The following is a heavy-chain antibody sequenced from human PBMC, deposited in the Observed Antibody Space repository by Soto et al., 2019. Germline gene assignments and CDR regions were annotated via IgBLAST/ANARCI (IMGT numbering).Heavy chain of an antibody. J-gene: IGHJ4*02. CDR1: GFTFSSYS. D-gene: IGHD4-17*01. V-gene: IGHV3-48*01. CDR3: ARVETTVTKKSDY. Sequence: EVQLVESGGGLVQPGGSLRLSCAASGFTFSSYSMNWSRQAPGKGLGWVSYISSSSSTIYYADSVKGRFTISRDNAKNSLYLQMNSLRAEDTAVYYCARVETTVTKKSDYWGQGTLVTVSS. CDR2: ISSSSSTI.